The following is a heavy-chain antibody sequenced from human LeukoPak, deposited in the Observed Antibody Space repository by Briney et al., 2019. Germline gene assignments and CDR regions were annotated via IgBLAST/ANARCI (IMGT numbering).Heavy chain of an antibody. CDR3: ARSGRFSDWFDP. V-gene: IGHV4-4*07. J-gene: IGHJ5*02. CDR2: IYTSGST. Sequence: SESLSLTCTVSGGSISSYYWSWIRQPAGKGLEWIGRIYTSGSTNYNPSLKSRVTMSVDTSKNQFSLKLSSVTAADTAVYYCARSGRFSDWFDPWGQGTLVTVSS. CDR1: GGSISSYY. D-gene: IGHD1-26*01.